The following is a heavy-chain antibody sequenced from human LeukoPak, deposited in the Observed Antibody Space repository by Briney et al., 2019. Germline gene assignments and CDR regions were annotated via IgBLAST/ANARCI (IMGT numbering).Heavy chain of an antibody. Sequence: KSGGSLRLSCAASGFTFSNAWMSWVRQAPGKGLEWVGRIKSKTDGGTTDYAAPVKGRFTISRDDSKNTLYLHMASLRADDTALYYCAREGGRAVPGRFDQWGQGTLVTVSS. D-gene: IGHD6-13*01. CDR1: GFTFSNAW. CDR3: AREGGRAVPGRFDQ. J-gene: IGHJ4*02. V-gene: IGHV3-15*01. CDR2: IKSKTDGGTT.